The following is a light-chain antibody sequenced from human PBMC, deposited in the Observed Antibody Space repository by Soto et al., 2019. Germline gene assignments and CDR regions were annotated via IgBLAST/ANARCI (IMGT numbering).Light chain of an antibody. CDR3: QQFSSSRYT. CDR2: GAS. CDR1: QSVSSSY. V-gene: IGKV3-20*01. Sequence: EIVLTQSPGTLSLSPRERATLSCRASQSVSSSYLAWYQQKPGQAPRLLIYGASSRATGIPDRFSGSGSGTDFTLTISGLEPEDFAVYYCQQFSSSRYTFGQGTKLEIK. J-gene: IGKJ2*01.